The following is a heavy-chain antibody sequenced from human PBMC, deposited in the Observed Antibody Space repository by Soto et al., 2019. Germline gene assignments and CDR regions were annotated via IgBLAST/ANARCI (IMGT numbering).Heavy chain of an antibody. D-gene: IGHD6-13*01. Sequence: SETLSFTCTVSGGSISSYYWSWIRQPPGKGLEWIGYIYYSGSTNYNPSLKSRVTISVDTSKNQFSLKLSSVTAADTAVYYCARQTSRSWYVGNWFDPWGQGTLVTVSS. CDR1: GGSISSYY. CDR3: ARQTSRSWYVGNWFDP. J-gene: IGHJ5*02. CDR2: IYYSGST. V-gene: IGHV4-59*08.